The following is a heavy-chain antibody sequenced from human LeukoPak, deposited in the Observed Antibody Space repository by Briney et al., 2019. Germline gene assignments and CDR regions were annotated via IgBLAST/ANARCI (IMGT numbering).Heavy chain of an antibody. CDR2: IKSKTDGGTT. CDR3: TTPGGYFPH. CDR1: GFTFSNAW. Sequence: PGGSLRLSCAASGFTFSNAWMNWVRQAPGKVLELVGRIKSKTDGGTTEYAALVKSRFTIIREDSKNTLYLQISSLKTDDTAMYYCTTPGGYFPHWGQGTLLTVSS. D-gene: IGHD3-22*01. V-gene: IGHV3-15*01. J-gene: IGHJ4*02.